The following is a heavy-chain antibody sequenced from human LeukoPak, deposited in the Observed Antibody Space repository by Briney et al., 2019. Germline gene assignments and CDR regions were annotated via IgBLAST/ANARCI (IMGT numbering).Heavy chain of an antibody. Sequence: PGGSLRLSCAASGFTFSVYWMHWVRQAPGRGLVWVSLINSDGSSTRYADSVKGRFTISRDNAKHTLYLQMNSLRAEDTAVYYCARGKAVAGTFSWFDPWGQGTLVTVSS. CDR1: GFTFSVYW. J-gene: IGHJ5*02. CDR3: ARGKAVAGTFSWFDP. D-gene: IGHD6-19*01. V-gene: IGHV3-74*01. CDR2: INSDGSST.